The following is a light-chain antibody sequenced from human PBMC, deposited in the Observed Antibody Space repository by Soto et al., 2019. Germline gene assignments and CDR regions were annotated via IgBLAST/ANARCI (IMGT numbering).Light chain of an antibody. V-gene: IGKV3-20*01. J-gene: IGKJ1*01. CDR1: QSISSNY. Sequence: EIVLTQSPGTLSLFAGERATLSCRATQSISSNYLAWYQQKPGQAPRLLIYIASRRATGIPDRFSGSGSGTDFTLTISRLEPEDSAVYYCQQYGTSPWTFGQGTKEEIK. CDR3: QQYGTSPWT. CDR2: IAS.